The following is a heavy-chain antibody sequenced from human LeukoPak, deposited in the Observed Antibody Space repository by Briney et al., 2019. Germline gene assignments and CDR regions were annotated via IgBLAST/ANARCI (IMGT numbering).Heavy chain of an antibody. V-gene: IGHV4-59*01. CDR2: IYYSGST. D-gene: IGHD3-22*01. J-gene: IGHJ4*02. CDR1: GGSISSYY. Sequence: SETLSLTCTVSGGSISSYYWSWIRQPPGKGLDWIGYIYYSGSTNYNPSLKSRVTISVDTSKNQFSLKLSSVTAADTAVYYCARVRRAYDSSDYFDYWGQGTLVTVSS. CDR3: ARVRRAYDSSDYFDY.